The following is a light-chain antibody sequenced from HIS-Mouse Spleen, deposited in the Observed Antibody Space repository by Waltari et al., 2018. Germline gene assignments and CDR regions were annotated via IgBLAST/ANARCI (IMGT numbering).Light chain of an antibody. CDR1: ALPKKY. CDR3: YSTDSSGNHRV. J-gene: IGLJ2*01. Sequence: SYELTQPPSVSVSPGQTARITCSGDALPKKYAYWYQQKSGQAPVLVLYEDSKRPSGHPERFSCSSSGTMATLTISGAQVEDEADYYCYSTDSSGNHRVFGGGTKLTVL. V-gene: IGLV3-10*01. CDR2: EDS.